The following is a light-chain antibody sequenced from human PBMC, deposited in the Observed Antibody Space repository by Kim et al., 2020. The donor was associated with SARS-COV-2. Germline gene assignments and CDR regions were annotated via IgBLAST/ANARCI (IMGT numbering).Light chain of an antibody. CDR1: QSVSSTY. CDR3: QQYGSSPYT. V-gene: IGKV3-20*01. CDR2: GAS. J-gene: IGKJ2*01. Sequence: LSPGERATRSCRASQSVSSTYLAWYLQTPGQAPRLLIYGASSRATGIPDRFSGSGSGTDFTLTISSLEPEDFAVYYCQQYGSSPYTFGQGTKLEI.